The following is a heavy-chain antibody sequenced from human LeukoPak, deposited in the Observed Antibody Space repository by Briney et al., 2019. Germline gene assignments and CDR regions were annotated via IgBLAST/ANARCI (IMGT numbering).Heavy chain of an antibody. V-gene: IGHV4-34*01. CDR2: INHSGST. J-gene: IGHJ4*02. CDR1: GGSFSGYY. Sequence: PSETLSLTCAVYGGSFSGYYWSWIRQPPGKGLEWIGEINHSGSTNYNPSLKSRVTISVDTSKNQFSLKLSSVTAANTAVYYCAGGQDYYDSSGYYYRSDFDYWGQGTLVTVSS. CDR3: AGGQDYYDSSGYYYRSDFDY. D-gene: IGHD3-22*01.